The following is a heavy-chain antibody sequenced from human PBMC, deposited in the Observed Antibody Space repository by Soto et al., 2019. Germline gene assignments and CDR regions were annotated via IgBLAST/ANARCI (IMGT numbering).Heavy chain of an antibody. CDR2: KYHSGSP. V-gene: IGHV4-30-4*01. Sequence: QVQLRESGPGLVRPSQTLSLTCTVTGGSITSGDYYWSWIRQSPGKGLEWIGYKYHSGSPYYNPSSRSRVTITVDTSSEQCSLSLTSVSAGDTAVYFCARSGGEVAFNIWGQGTIVTVSS. CDR3: ARSGGEVAFNI. J-gene: IGHJ3*02. D-gene: IGHD3-10*01. CDR1: GGSITSGDYY.